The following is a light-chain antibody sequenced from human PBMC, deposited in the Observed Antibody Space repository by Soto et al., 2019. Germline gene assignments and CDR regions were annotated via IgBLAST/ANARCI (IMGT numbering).Light chain of an antibody. Sequence: DIQMTQSPSTLSGSVGDRVTITCRASQTISSWLAWYQQKPGKAPKLLTYKASTLKSGVPSRFSGSGSGTEFTLTISSLQPDDFVTYYCQHYNSYSEAFGQGTKVELK. CDR3: QHYNSYSEA. CDR1: QTISSW. CDR2: KAS. J-gene: IGKJ1*01. V-gene: IGKV1-5*03.